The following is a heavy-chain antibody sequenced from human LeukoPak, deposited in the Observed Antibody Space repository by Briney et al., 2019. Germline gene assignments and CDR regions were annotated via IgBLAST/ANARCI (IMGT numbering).Heavy chain of an antibody. D-gene: IGHD3-10*01. J-gene: IGHJ6*02. Sequence: SETLSLTCTVSGGSISSYYWSWIRQPPGKGLGWIGYIYYSGSTNYNPSLKSRVTISVDTSKNQFSLKLSSVTAADTAVYYCARLSYGSRLGVWGQGTTVTVSS. V-gene: IGHV4-59*08. CDR3: ARLSYGSRLGV. CDR1: GGSISSYY. CDR2: IYYSGST.